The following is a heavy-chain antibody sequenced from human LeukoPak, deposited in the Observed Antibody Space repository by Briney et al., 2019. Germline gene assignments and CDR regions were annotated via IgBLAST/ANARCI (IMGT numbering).Heavy chain of an antibody. D-gene: IGHD1-26*01. CDR3: ARLKRPNRGSYIYCYYMDV. J-gene: IGHJ6*03. CDR2: INHSGST. CDR1: GGSFSGYY. Sequence: SETLSLTCAVYGGSFSGYYWSWIRQPPGKGLEWIGEINHSGSTNYNPSLKSRVTISVDTSKNQFSLKLSSVTAADTAVYYCARLKRPNRGSYIYCYYMDVWGKGTTVTVSS. V-gene: IGHV4-34*01.